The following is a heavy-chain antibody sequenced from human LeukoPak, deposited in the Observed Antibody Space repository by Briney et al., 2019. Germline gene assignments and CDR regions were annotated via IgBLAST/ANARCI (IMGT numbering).Heavy chain of an antibody. D-gene: IGHD2-2*01. Sequence: SVKVSCKASGGTFSSYAISWVRQAPGQGLEWMGGIIPIFGTANYAQKFQGRVTITADKSTSTAYMELSSLRSEDTAVYYCAKDQHSYPHDAFDIWGQGTMVTVSS. CDR3: AKDQHSYPHDAFDI. V-gene: IGHV1-69*06. CDR2: IIPIFGTA. J-gene: IGHJ3*02. CDR1: GGTFSSYA.